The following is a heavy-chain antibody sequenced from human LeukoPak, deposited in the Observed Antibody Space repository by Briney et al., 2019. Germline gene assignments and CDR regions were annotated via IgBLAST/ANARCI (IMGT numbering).Heavy chain of an antibody. CDR3: AKDYKGVWLAYGSGSLESDY. J-gene: IGHJ4*02. D-gene: IGHD3-10*01. CDR2: ISGSGGST. V-gene: IGHV3-23*01. Sequence: PGGSLRLSCAASGFTSDDYGMSWVRQAPGKGLEWISSISGSGGSTYYADSVKGRFTISRDNSKNTLYLQMNSLRAEDTAVYYCAKDYKGVWLAYGSGSLESDYWGQGTLVAVSS. CDR1: GFTSDDYG.